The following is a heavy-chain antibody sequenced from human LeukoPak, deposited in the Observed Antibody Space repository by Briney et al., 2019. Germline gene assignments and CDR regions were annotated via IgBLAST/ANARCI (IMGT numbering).Heavy chain of an antibody. CDR2: IIPIFGTA. Sequence: ASVKVSCKASGGTFISYAISWVRQAPGQGLEWMGGIIPIFGTANYAQKFQGRVTITADESTSTAYMELSSLRSEDTAVYYCAREDSSSLQFDYWGQGTLVTVSS. D-gene: IGHD6-6*01. J-gene: IGHJ4*02. V-gene: IGHV1-69*13. CDR1: GGTFISYA. CDR3: AREDSSSLQFDY.